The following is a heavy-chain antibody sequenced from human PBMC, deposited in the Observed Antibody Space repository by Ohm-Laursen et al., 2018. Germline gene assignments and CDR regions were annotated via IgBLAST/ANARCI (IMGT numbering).Heavy chain of an antibody. J-gene: IGHJ6*02. CDR1: GFTFSSYS. V-gene: IGHV3-48*04. CDR3: ARDPLGMDV. CDR2: ISSSSSTI. Sequence: SLRLSCTASGFTFSSYSMNWVRQAPGKGLEWVSYISSSSSTIYYADSVKGRFTISRDNAKNSLYLQMNSLRAEDTAVYYCARDPLGMDVWGQGTTVTVSS.